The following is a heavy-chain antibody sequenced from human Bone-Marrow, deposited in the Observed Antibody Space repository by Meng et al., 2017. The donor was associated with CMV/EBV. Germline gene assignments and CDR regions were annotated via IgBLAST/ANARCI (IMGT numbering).Heavy chain of an antibody. CDR3: ARGRMVYARNQFSPQYYFDY. D-gene: IGHD2-8*01. V-gene: IGHV4-34*01. CDR1: GGSFSGYY. Sequence: GSLRLSCAVYGGSFSGYYWSWIRQPPGKGLEWIGEINHSGSTNYNPSLKSRVTISVDTSKNQFSLKLSAVTAADTAVYYCARGRMVYARNQFSPQYYFDYWGQGTLVNVDS. J-gene: IGHJ4*02. CDR2: INHSGST.